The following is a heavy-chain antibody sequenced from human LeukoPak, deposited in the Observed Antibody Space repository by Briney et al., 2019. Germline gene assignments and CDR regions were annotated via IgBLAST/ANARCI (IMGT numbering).Heavy chain of an antibody. CDR1: GFTFSSYA. CDR3: VKDSWEGDI. J-gene: IGHJ3*02. Sequence: GGSLRLSCSASGFTFSSYAMHWVRQAPGKGLEYVSAISSNGGSTYYADSVKGRFTISRDNSKNTLYLQMRSMRAEDTAVYFCVKDSWEGDIWGQGKMVTVYS. V-gene: IGHV3-64D*06. CDR2: ISSNGGST. D-gene: IGHD6-13*01.